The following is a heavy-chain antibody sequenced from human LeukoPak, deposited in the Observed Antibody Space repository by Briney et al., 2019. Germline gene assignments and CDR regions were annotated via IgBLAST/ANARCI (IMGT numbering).Heavy chain of an antibody. D-gene: IGHD1-26*01. J-gene: IGHJ3*02. CDR3: ARRGSYDTFDI. V-gene: IGHV4-39*01. CDR2: IYYSGST. Sequence: SETLSLTCTVSGGSISSSGSYWGWIRQPPGKGLEWIGNIYYSGSTYYNPSLKSRVTISVDTSQNQFSLTLTSVTAADTAVFYCARRGSYDTFDIWGHGTMVTVSS. CDR1: GGSISSSGSY.